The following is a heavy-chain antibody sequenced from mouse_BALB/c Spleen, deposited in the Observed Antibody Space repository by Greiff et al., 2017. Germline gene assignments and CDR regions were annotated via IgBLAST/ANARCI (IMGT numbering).Heavy chain of an antibody. J-gene: IGHJ4*01. CDR2: ISTYYGDA. CDR3: ATYGYDEMDY. CDR1: GYTFTDYA. D-gene: IGHD2-2*01. V-gene: IGHV1S137*01. Sequence: QVQLQQSGAELVRPGVSVKISCKGSGYTFTDYAMHWVKQSHAKSLEWIGVISTYYGDASYNQKFKGKATMTVDKSSSTAYMELARLTSEDSAIYYCATYGYDEMDYWGQGTSVTVSS.